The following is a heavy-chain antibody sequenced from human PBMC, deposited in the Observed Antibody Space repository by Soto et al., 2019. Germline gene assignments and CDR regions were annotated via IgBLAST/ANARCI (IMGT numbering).Heavy chain of an antibody. V-gene: IGHV4-31*03. Sequence: SETLSLTCTVSGGSISSGGYYWSWIRQHPGKGLEWIGYIYYSGSTYYNPSLKSRVTISVDTSKNQFSLKLSSVTAADTAVYYCARHYYDSSGYYFDYWGQGTLVTVSS. CDR2: IYYSGST. CDR1: GGSISSGGYY. J-gene: IGHJ4*02. CDR3: ARHYYDSSGYYFDY. D-gene: IGHD3-22*01.